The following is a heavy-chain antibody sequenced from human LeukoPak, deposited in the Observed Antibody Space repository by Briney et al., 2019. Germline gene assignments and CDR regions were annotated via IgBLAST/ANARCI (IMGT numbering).Heavy chain of an antibody. J-gene: IGHJ5*02. D-gene: IGHD2/OR15-2a*01. CDR3: ARDSISAALFDL. V-gene: IGHV3-48*02. CDR1: GLTFSTYW. CDR2: INNSGSTI. Sequence: GGSLRLSCVASGLTFSTYWMIWVRQAPGKAPEWISYINNSGSTIYYADSVEGRFTISRDNAKNSLVLQMNSLRDEDSAVYYCARDSISAALFDLWGQATLITVSS.